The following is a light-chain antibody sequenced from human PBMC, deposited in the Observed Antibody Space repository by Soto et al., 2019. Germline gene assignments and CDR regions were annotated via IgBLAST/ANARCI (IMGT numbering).Light chain of an antibody. J-gene: IGKJ1*01. CDR1: QSITNY. CDR2: DAS. CDR3: QQYGTYLWT. Sequence: DVQMTRSPSALSASVGYRVTITCRASQSITNYLNWYQHKQGQAPNLLIYDASSLESGVPSRFSGSGSGTEFTLTISSLQPDDFATYYCQQYGTYLWTFGQGTKVDIK. V-gene: IGKV1-5*01.